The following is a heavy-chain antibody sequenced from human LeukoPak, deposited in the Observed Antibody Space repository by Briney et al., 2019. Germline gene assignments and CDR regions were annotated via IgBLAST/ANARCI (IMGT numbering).Heavy chain of an antibody. Sequence: EASVKVSCKASGYTFTSYGISWVRQAPGQGLEWMGWISAYNGNTNYAQKLQGRVTMTTDTSTSTAYMELRSLRSDDTAVYYCARGRMVRGSEPAYNWFDPWGQGTLVTVSS. CDR3: ARGRMVRGSEPAYNWFDP. CDR1: GYTFTSYG. D-gene: IGHD3-10*01. V-gene: IGHV1-18*01. CDR2: ISAYNGNT. J-gene: IGHJ5*02.